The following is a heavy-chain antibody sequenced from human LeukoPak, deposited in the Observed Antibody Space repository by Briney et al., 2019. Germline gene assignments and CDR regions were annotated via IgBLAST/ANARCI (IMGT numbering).Heavy chain of an antibody. D-gene: IGHD5-18*01. CDR2: IYYRGST. CDR1: GGSINNYY. J-gene: IGHJ4*02. Sequence: LETLSLTCTVSGGSINNYYWSWIRQPPGKGLEWIGYIYYRGSTNYNPSLKSRVTFSVDTSKNQFSLKLNSVTAADTAVYYCARGASGYSYGWGQGTLVTVSS. CDR3: ARGASGYSYG. V-gene: IGHV4-59*01.